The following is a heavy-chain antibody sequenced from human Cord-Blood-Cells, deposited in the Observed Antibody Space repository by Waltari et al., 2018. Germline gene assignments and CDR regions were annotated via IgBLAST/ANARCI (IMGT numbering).Heavy chain of an antibody. D-gene: IGHD2-15*01. CDR2: IRSKANSYAT. CDR1: GFTFSGSA. V-gene: IGHV3-73*02. J-gene: IGHJ3*02. Sequence: EVQLVESGGGLVQPGGSLKLSCAASGFTFSGSAMHWVRQASGKGLEWVDRIRSKANSYATAYAASVKGRFTISRDDSKNTAYLQMNSLKTEDTAVYYCTRHLAGDAFDIWGQGTMVTVSS. CDR3: TRHLAGDAFDI.